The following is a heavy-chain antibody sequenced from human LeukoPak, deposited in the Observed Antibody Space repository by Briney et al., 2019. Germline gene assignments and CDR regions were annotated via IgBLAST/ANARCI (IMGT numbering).Heavy chain of an antibody. J-gene: IGHJ6*02. D-gene: IGHD3-22*01. Sequence: SETLSLTCAVYGGSFSGYYWSWIRQPPGKGLEWIGEINHSGSTNYNPSLKSRVTISVDTSKNQFSLKLSSVTAADTAVYYCARGRDYYDSSGYSRYYYGMDVWGQGTTVTVSS. CDR2: INHSGST. V-gene: IGHV4-34*01. CDR3: ARGRDYYDSSGYSRYYYGMDV. CDR1: GGSFSGYY.